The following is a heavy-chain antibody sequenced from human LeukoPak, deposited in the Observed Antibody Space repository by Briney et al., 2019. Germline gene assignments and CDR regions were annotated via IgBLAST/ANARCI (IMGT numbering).Heavy chain of an antibody. CDR3: ARYIVARDTWFDP. J-gene: IGHJ5*02. CDR1: GGSFSGYY. D-gene: IGHD6-6*01. CDR2: IYHSGST. Sequence: SETLSLTCAVYGGSFSGYYWSWIRQPPGKGLEWIGEIYHSGSTNYNPSLKSRVTISVDKSKNQFSLKLSSVTAADTAVYYCARYIVARDTWFDPWGQGTLVTVSS. V-gene: IGHV4-34*01.